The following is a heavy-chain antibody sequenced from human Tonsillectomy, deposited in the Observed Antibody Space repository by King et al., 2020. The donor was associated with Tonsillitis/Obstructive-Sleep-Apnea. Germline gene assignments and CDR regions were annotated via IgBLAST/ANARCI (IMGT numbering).Heavy chain of an antibody. CDR3: ARRNYDDSSGYYLDAFDI. V-gene: IGHV4-59*01. Sequence: QLQESGPGLVKPSETLSLTCTVSGGSISSFYWSWIRKPPGKGLGWIGYSYYSGSTNYKPSLRSRVTISVDTSKNQFSLKLSSVTAADTAVYYCARRNYDDSSGYYLDAFDIWGQGTMVTVST. D-gene: IGHD3-22*01. CDR2: SYYSGST. CDR1: GGSISSFY. J-gene: IGHJ3*02.